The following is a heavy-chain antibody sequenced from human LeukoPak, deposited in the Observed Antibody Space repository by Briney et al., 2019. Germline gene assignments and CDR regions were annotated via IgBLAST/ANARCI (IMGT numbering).Heavy chain of an antibody. CDR3: ARAKSKLDKTFDY. Sequence: GESLKISCKGSGYSFTNYWIGWVRQMPGKGLEWMGIIHPDDSETRYSPSFQGQVTISADKSISTAYLQWSSLKASDAAMYYCARAKSKLDKTFDYWGQGTLVTVSS. CDR1: GYSFTNYW. V-gene: IGHV5-51*01. CDR2: IHPDDSET. D-gene: IGHD1-1*01. J-gene: IGHJ4*02.